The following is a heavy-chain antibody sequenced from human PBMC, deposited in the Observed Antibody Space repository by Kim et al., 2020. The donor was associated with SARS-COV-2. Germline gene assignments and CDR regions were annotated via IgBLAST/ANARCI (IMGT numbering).Heavy chain of an antibody. V-gene: IGHV4-39*01. Sequence: STYYNPSLKSRVTISVGTSKNQFSLKLSSVTAADTAVYFCARLNYGDSGYWGQGTLVTVSS. CDR2: ST. J-gene: IGHJ4*02. D-gene: IGHD4-17*01. CDR3: ARLNYGDSGY.